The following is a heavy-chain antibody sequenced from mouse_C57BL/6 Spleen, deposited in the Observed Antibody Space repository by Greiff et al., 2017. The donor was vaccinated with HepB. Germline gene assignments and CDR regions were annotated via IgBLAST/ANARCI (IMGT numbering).Heavy chain of an antibody. J-gene: IGHJ4*01. D-gene: IGHD2-4*01. CDR2: IYWDDDK. V-gene: IGHV8-12*01. CDR3: ARRRSPPWGDYDYYYYAMDY. CDR1: GFSLSTSGMG. Sequence: QVTLKVSGPGILQSSQTLSLTCSFSGFSLSTSGMGVSWIRQPSGKGLEWLAHIYWDDDKRYNPSLKSRLTISKDTSRNQVFLKITSVDTADTATYYCARRRSPPWGDYDYYYYAMDYWGQGTSVTVSS.